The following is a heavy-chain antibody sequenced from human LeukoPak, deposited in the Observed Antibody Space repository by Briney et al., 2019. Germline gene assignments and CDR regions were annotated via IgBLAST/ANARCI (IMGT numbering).Heavy chain of an antibody. CDR1: GGTFSSYA. D-gene: IGHD1-26*01. CDR2: IIPIFGTA. CDR3: ATYESGTYSLDY. V-gene: IGHV1-69*01. Sequence: SVKVSCKASGGTFSSYAISWVRQAPGQGLEWMGGIIPIFGTANYAQKFQGRVTITADESTSTAYMELSRLTSDDTAIYYCATYESGTYSLDYWGQGTLVTVSS. J-gene: IGHJ4*02.